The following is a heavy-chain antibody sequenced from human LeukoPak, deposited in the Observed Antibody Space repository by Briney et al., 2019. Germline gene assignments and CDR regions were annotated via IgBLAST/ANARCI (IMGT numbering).Heavy chain of an antibody. D-gene: IGHD6-19*01. CDR2: ISTNTGNP. V-gene: IGHV7-4-1*02. CDR3: ARGGYSRGQGSPFDY. J-gene: IGHJ4*02. CDR1: GYTFTNYP. Sequence: ASVKVSCKASGYTFTNYPMIWVRQAPGQGLEWMGWISTNTGNPTLAQGFTGRFVFSLDTSVGTPYLQISSLKTEDTAVYYCARGGYSRGQGSPFDYWGQGTLVTVSS.